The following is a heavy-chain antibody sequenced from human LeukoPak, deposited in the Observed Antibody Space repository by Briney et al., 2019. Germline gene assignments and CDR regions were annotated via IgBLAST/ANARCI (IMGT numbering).Heavy chain of an antibody. Sequence: SETLSLACTVSGGSMTTHDWNWIRQPPGKGLGWIGYVFDSGRTKETPSPKSRVTLSADTSRHQLSLRLSSVTAADTAVYYCTTIKRGNIFGYFDFWGQGILVTVSS. J-gene: IGHJ4*02. CDR1: GGSMTTHD. CDR3: TTIKRGNIFGYFDF. V-gene: IGHV4-59*11. CDR2: VFDSGRT. D-gene: IGHD5-18*01.